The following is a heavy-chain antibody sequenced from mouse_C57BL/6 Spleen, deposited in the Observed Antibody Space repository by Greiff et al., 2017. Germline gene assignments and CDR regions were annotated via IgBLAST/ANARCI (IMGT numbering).Heavy chain of an antibody. CDR1: GYTFTSYW. Sequence: QVQLQQSGAELVKPGASVKLSCKASGYTFTSYWMHWVKQRPGQGLEWIGMIHPNSGSTNYNEKFKSKATLTVDKSSSTAYMQLSSLTSEDSAVYYCARPSYYYGSSYSFDYWGQGTTLTVSS. CDR2: IHPNSGST. V-gene: IGHV1-64*01. J-gene: IGHJ2*01. D-gene: IGHD1-1*01. CDR3: ARPSYYYGSSYSFDY.